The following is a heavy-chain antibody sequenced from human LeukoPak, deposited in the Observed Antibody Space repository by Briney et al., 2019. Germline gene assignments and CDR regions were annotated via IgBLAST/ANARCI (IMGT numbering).Heavy chain of an antibody. V-gene: IGHV4-38-2*02. D-gene: IGHD3-10*01. CDR3: ARGTSGSGAFYYYMDV. CDR2: IYHSGHT. CDR1: GYSISSGYY. J-gene: IGHJ6*03. Sequence: SETLSLTCSVSGYSISSGYYWGWIRQPPGKGLEWIGSIYHSGHTYYNPSLKSRVNISVDTSKNQFSLKLSSVTAADTALYYCARGTSGSGAFYYYMDVWGNGTTVTVSS.